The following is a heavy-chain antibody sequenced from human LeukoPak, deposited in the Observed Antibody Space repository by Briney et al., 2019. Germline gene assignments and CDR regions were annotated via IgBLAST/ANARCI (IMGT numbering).Heavy chain of an antibody. V-gene: IGHV1-2*06. CDR1: GYTFTGYY. CDR3: ARFIVGATPDAFDI. Sequence: ASVKVSCKDPGYTFTGYYMHWVRQAPGQGLEWMGRINPNSGGTNYAQKFQGRVTMTRDTSISTAYMELSRLRSDDTAVYYCARFIVGATPDAFDIWGQGTMVTVSS. J-gene: IGHJ3*02. CDR2: INPNSGGT. D-gene: IGHD1-26*01.